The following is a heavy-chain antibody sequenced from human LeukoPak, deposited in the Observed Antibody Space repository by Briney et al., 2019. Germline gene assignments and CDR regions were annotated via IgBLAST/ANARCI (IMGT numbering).Heavy chain of an antibody. Sequence: GGSLRLSCAASGFTFSSYSMNWVRQAPGKGLEWVSSISSSSSYIYYADSVKGRFTISGDNAKNSLYLQMNSLRAEDTAVYYCARYSTTALDYWGQGTLVTVSS. J-gene: IGHJ4*02. CDR1: GFTFSSYS. D-gene: IGHD4-17*01. CDR2: ISSSSSYI. CDR3: ARYSTTALDY. V-gene: IGHV3-21*01.